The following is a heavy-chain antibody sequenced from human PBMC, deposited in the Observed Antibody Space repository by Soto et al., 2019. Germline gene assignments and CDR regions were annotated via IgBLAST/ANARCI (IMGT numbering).Heavy chain of an antibody. V-gene: IGHV4-59*01. CDR2: IHNTGTS. D-gene: IGHD5-12*01. CDR3: ARGPQWLRSDNWFDP. Sequence: QVQLQESGPGSVKPSETLSLTCTVSGGSISSYYWSWLRQPPGKGLQWIGNIHNTGTSTYNPSLKSRVAISRDTSNNQCSLRLTSMTTADTAVYYWARGPQWLRSDNWFDPWGQGTLVTVAS. CDR1: GGSISSYY. J-gene: IGHJ5*02.